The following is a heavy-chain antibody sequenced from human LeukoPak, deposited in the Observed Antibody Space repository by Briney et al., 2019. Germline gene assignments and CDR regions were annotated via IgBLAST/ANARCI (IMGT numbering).Heavy chain of an antibody. CDR1: GGTFSSYA. Sequence: VASVKVSCKASGGTFSSYAISWVRQATGQGLEWMGWMNPNSGNTGYAQKFQGRVTMTRNTSISTAYMELSSLRSEDTAVYYCARADILTGSFDYWGQGTLVTVSS. V-gene: IGHV1-8*02. CDR3: ARADILTGSFDY. D-gene: IGHD3-9*01. J-gene: IGHJ4*02. CDR2: MNPNSGNT.